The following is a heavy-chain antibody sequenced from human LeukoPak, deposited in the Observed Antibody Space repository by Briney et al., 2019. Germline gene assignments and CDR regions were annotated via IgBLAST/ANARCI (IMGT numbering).Heavy chain of an antibody. Sequence: ASVKVSCGTSGYTFSDSYIHWVRQAPGQGLEWLGHINPNTGDTNYAQKFQGRVAMTRDTSTSTAYMDLRNLISDDTATYYCAKHHRRGSGWFDPWGQGTLVTVSS. V-gene: IGHV1-2*06. J-gene: IGHJ5*02. CDR1: GYTFSDSY. D-gene: IGHD3-10*01. CDR3: AKHHRRGSGWFDP. CDR2: INPNTGDT.